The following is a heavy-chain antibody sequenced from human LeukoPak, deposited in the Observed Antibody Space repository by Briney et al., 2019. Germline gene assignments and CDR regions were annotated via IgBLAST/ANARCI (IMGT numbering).Heavy chain of an antibody. Sequence: PSETLSLTCTVSGGSISSYYWSWIRQPPGKGLEWIGYIYYSGSTNYNPSLKSRVTISLDTSKNQFSLKLSSVTAADTAVYYCATYYYDSSGYSGWFDPRGQGTLVTVSS. CDR1: GGSISSYY. J-gene: IGHJ5*02. CDR3: ATYYYDSSGYSGWFDP. D-gene: IGHD3-22*01. CDR2: IYYSGST. V-gene: IGHV4-59*01.